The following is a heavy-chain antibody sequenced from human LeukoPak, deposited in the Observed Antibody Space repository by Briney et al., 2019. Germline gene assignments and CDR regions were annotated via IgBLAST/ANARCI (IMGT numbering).Heavy chain of an antibody. Sequence: SETLSLTCTVSGGSISSSSYNWGWIRQPPGKGLEWIGSIYYSGSTYHNPSLKSRVTIFVDTSKNQFSLKLSSVTAADTAVYYCARQIVGATFWFDSWGQGTLVTASS. CDR2: IYYSGST. CDR3: ARQIVGATFWFDS. J-gene: IGHJ5*01. D-gene: IGHD1-26*01. V-gene: IGHV4-39*01. CDR1: GGSISSSSYN.